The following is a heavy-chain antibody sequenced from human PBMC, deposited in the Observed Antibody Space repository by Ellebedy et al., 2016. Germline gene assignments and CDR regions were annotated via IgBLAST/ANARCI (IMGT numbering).Heavy chain of an antibody. D-gene: IGHD2-21*01. CDR3: ARGLFDHRMAFDI. J-gene: IGHJ3*02. Sequence: SETLSLTCAVYGASFRGYYWSWIRQPPGERLEWIGEINHSGSFNYNPSLKSRVTISVDTSKNQFSVNLSSVTAADTAVYYCARGLFDHRMAFDIWGQGTMVTVSS. CDR2: INHSGSF. V-gene: IGHV4-34*01. CDR1: GASFRGYY.